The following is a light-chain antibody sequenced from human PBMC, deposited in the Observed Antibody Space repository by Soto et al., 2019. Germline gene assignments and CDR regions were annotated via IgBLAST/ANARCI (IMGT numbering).Light chain of an antibody. CDR3: QQYGGSRWT. CDR2: GAS. J-gene: IGKJ1*01. CDR1: QRVSSTY. Sequence: EIVLTQSPGTLPLSPGERATLSCRASQRVSSTYLAWYQQKSGQAPRLLIYGASHKATGIPARFSGSGSGTDFTLTISRLEPEDFAVYYCQQYGGSRWTFGQGTRVDI. V-gene: IGKV3-20*01.